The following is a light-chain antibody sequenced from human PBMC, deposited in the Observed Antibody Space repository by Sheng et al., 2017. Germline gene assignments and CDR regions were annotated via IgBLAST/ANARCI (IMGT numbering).Light chain of an antibody. CDR3: QQYNNWPGT. CDR1: QTVSSN. J-gene: IGKJ4*01. CDR2: GAS. V-gene: IGKV3D-15*01. Sequence: EVVLTQSPVTLSLSPGERATLSCRASQTVSSNYIGWYQQKPGQAPRLLIYGASFRATGIPDRFSGGGSGTEFTLTIRSLQSEDFAVYYCQQYNNWPGTFGGGTKVEIK.